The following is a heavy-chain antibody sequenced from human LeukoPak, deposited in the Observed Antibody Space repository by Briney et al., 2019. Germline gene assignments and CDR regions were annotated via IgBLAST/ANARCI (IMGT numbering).Heavy chain of an antibody. V-gene: IGHV3-43*02. J-gene: IGHJ3*02. CDR2: ISVDGDST. Sequence: GASLRLSCAASGFTFDDYATHWVRQAAGKGLEWVSLISVDGDSTYYADSVKGRFTISRDNRKNSLYLQMNSLRTEDTALYYCAKGSDTFDIWGQGTMVTVPS. CDR3: AKGSDTFDI. CDR1: GFTFDDYA.